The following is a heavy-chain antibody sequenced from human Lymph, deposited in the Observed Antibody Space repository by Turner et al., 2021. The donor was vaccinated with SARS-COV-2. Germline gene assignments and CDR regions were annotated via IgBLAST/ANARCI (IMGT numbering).Heavy chain of an antibody. J-gene: IGHJ4*02. CDR1: GFNFSTYS. D-gene: IGHD4-17*01. CDR3: ARDIPTTADYFDY. CDR2: ISSSSSYI. V-gene: IGHV3-21*01. Sequence: EVQLVESVGGLVKPGESLRLSCAASGFNFSTYSMNWVRQAPGKRLEWMSSISSSSSYIYYADSVKGRFTISRDDAKNSLYLQMNSLRAEDTAVYYCARDIPTTADYFDYWGQGTLVTVSS.